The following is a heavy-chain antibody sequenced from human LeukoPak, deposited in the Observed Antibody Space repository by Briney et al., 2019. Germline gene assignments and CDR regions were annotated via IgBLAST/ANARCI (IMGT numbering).Heavy chain of an antibody. Sequence: PSETLSLTCTVSGGSISRSNYYWGWIRQPPGKGLEWIGSIYYSGRTYYNPSLKSRVTISVDTSKNQFSLKLSSVTAADTAVYYCASLRQQLVSNYYMDVWGKGTTVTVSS. CDR3: ASLRQQLVSNYYMDV. CDR2: IYYSGRT. CDR1: GGSISRSNYY. D-gene: IGHD6-13*01. J-gene: IGHJ6*03. V-gene: IGHV4-39*07.